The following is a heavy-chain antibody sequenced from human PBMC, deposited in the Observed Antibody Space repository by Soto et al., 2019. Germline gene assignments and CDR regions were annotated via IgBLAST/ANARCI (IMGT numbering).Heavy chain of an antibody. V-gene: IGHV3-30*18. CDR1: GFTFSSYG. CDR2: ISYDGSNK. Sequence: PGGSLRLSCAASGFTFSSYGMHWVRQAPGKGLEWVAVISYDGSNKYYADSVKGRFTISRDNSKNTLYLQMNSLRAEDTAVYYCAKEVVAGPRYYYYGMDVWGQGTTVTVS. CDR3: AKEVVAGPRYYYYGMDV. D-gene: IGHD6-19*01. J-gene: IGHJ6*02.